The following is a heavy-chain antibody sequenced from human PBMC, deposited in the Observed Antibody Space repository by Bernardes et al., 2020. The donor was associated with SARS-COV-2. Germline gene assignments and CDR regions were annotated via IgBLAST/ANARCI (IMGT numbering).Heavy chain of an antibody. CDR1: GGSVSSGSYY. Sequence: SETLSLTCTVSGGSVSSGSYYWSWIRQPPGKGLEWIGYIYYSGSTNYNPSLKSRVTISVDTSKNQFSLKLSSVTAADTAVYYCAGRGEDSSSWLWYFDYWGQGTLVTVSS. D-gene: IGHD6-13*01. J-gene: IGHJ4*02. CDR3: AGRGEDSSSWLWYFDY. V-gene: IGHV4-61*01. CDR2: IYYSGST.